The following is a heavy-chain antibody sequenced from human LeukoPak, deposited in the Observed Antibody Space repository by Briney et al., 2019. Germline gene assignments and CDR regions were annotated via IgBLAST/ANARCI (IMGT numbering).Heavy chain of an antibody. Sequence: ASVKVSCKASGYTFTSYGISWVRQAPGQGLEWMGWISAYNGNTNYAQKVQGRVTMTTDTSTSTAYMELRSLRSDDTAVYFCARHRLHRIYYDTTGYYHDACDIWGQGTMVTVPS. D-gene: IGHD3-22*01. CDR1: GYTFTSYG. J-gene: IGHJ3*02. CDR3: ARHRLHRIYYDTTGYYHDACDI. V-gene: IGHV1-18*01. CDR2: ISAYNGNT.